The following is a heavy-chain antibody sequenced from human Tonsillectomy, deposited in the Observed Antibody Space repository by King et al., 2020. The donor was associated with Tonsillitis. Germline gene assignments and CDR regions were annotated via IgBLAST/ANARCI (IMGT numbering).Heavy chain of an antibody. D-gene: IGHD3-22*01. CDR1: GGSISSSSYY. CDR3: ARGSRLGIYYFDY. J-gene: IGHJ4*02. V-gene: IGHV4-39*01. CDR2: IYYSGST. Sequence: LQLQESGPGLVKPSETLSLTCTVSGGSISSSSYYWGWIRQPPGKGLEWIGSIYYSGSTYYNPSLKSRVTMSVDTSNNQFSLKLSSVTAADTAVYHCARGSRLGIYYFDYWGQGTLVTVSS.